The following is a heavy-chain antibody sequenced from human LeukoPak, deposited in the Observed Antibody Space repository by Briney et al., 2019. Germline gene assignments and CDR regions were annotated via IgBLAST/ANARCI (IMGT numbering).Heavy chain of an antibody. Sequence: PGGSLRLSCVASGFAFNTFWMSWVHQAPGKGPEWVANIKPDGSEKSYVDSVKGRFTISRDNAKDSLYLQMNSLRAEDTALYYCARGGSWFAPWGQGTLVTVSS. J-gene: IGHJ5*02. D-gene: IGHD3-10*01. V-gene: IGHV3-7*01. CDR1: GFAFNTFW. CDR3: ARGGSWFAP. CDR2: IKPDGSEK.